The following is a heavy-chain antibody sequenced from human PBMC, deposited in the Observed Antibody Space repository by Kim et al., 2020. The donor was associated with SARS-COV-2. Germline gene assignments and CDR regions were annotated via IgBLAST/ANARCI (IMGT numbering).Heavy chain of an antibody. J-gene: IGHJ4*02. Sequence: CAASVKGRFTISRDDSKNTAYMQMNSLKTEDTAVYYCTRRTDTGTETDYWGQGTLVTVSS. CDR3: TRRTDTGTETDY. D-gene: IGHD4-17*01. V-gene: IGHV3-73*01.